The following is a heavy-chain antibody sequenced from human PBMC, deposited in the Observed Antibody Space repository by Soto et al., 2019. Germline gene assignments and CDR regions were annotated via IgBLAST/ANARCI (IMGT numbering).Heavy chain of an antibody. CDR1: GFTLSSYG. J-gene: IGHJ4*02. V-gene: IGHV3-30*18. D-gene: IGHD3-22*01. CDR2: ISYDGSNK. Sequence: GGSLRLSCAASGFTLSSYGMHWVRQAPGKGLEWVAVISYDGSNKYYADSVKGRFTISRDNSKNTLYLQMNSLRAEDTAVYYCAKEKTAFYYHSSGYSLYFDYWGQATLVTVSS. CDR3: AKEKTAFYYHSSGYSLYFDY.